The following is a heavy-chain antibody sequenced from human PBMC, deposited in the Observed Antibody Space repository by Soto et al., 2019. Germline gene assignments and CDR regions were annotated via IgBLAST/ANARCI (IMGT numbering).Heavy chain of an antibody. CDR3: ARATHLWSGYFHHYYYYMDV. CDR1: GFTFSDYY. D-gene: IGHD3-3*01. J-gene: IGHJ6*03. V-gene: IGHV3-11*01. CDR2: ISSSGSTI. Sequence: GGSLRLSCAASGFTFSDYYMSWIRQAPGKGLEWVSYISSSGSTIYYADSVKGRFTISRDNAKNSLYLQMNSLRAEDTAVYYCARATHLWSGYFHHYYYYMDVWGKGTTVTVSS.